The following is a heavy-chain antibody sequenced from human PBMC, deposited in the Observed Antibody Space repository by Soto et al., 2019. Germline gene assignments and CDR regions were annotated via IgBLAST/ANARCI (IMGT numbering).Heavy chain of an antibody. CDR3: TNDYGDYGDYGYYFDY. V-gene: IGHV3-73*02. Sequence: EVQLVESGGGSVQPGGSLKLSCAASGFTFSGSAMHWVRQASGKGLEWVGRIRSKANSYATAYAASVKGRFTISRDDSKNTAYLQMNSLKTEDTAVYYCTNDYGDYGDYGYYFDYWGQGTLVTVSS. J-gene: IGHJ4*02. D-gene: IGHD4-17*01. CDR2: IRSKANSYAT. CDR1: GFTFSGSA.